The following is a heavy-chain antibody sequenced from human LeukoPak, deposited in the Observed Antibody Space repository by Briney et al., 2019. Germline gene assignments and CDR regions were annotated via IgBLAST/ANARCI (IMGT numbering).Heavy chain of an antibody. CDR3: ARLSMIVVVDAFDY. CDR2: IYYSGST. V-gene: IGHV4-39*01. D-gene: IGHD3-22*01. Sequence: SETLSLTCTVSGGSISSSSYYWGWIRQPPGKGLEWIGSIYYSGSTYYNPSLKSRVTISVDTSKNQFSLKLGSVTAADTAVYYCARLSMIVVVDAFDYWGQGTLVTVSS. CDR1: GGSISSSSYY. J-gene: IGHJ4*02.